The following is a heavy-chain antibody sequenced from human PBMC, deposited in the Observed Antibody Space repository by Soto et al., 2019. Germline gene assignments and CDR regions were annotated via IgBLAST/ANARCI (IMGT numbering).Heavy chain of an antibody. Sequence: ASVKVSCKASGGTFSSYAISWVRQAPGQGLEWMGGIIPIFGTANYAQKFQGRVTITADESTSTAYMELSSLRSEDTAVYYCARGSGGYYGPGSAAGGTDVWGPGTKGTVSS. D-gene: IGHD3-10*01. CDR3: ARGSGGYYGPGSAAGGTDV. J-gene: IGHJ6*02. CDR2: IIPIFGTA. CDR1: GGTFSSYA. V-gene: IGHV1-69*13.